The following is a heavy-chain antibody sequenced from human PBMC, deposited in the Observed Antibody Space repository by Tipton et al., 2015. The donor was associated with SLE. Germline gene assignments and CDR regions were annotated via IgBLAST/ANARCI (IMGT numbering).Heavy chain of an antibody. Sequence: SGVIFSTLAMSWVRQAPGKGLEWVANIKEDGSEKYYVDSVKGRFTISRDNAKNSLYLQMNSLRAEDTAVYYCAREPSTRIALVYYGMDVWGQGTTVTVSS. D-gene: IGHD6-13*01. J-gene: IGHJ6*02. CDR3: AREPSTRIALVYYGMDV. V-gene: IGHV3-7*01. CDR2: IKEDGSEK. CDR1: GVIFSTLA.